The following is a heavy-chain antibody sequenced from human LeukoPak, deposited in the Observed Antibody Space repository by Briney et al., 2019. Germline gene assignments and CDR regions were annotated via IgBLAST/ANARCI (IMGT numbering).Heavy chain of an antibody. CDR1: GGSISSSSYY. V-gene: IGHV4-39*07. CDR2: IYYTGST. J-gene: IGHJ4*02. Sequence: SETLSLTCTVSGGSISSSSYYWGWIRPPPGKGLEWIGCIYYTGSTYYNPSLKSRVTISVDTSKNQFSLQLNSVTAADTAVYYCARTQNVWGSYRYTVDYWGQGTLVTVSS. CDR3: ARTQNVWGSYRYTVDY. D-gene: IGHD3-16*02.